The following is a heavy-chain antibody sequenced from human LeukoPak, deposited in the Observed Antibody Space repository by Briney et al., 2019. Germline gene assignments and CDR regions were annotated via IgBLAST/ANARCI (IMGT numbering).Heavy chain of an antibody. D-gene: IGHD2-15*01. V-gene: IGHV4-39*07. CDR1: GGSISSGSHY. CDR2: MFHSGST. Sequence: PSETLSLTCTVSGGSISSGSHYWGWIRQPPGKGLEWIGSMFHSGSTYHNPSLKSRVTISLGPPKNQFSLKLSSVTAADTAVYYCAREYCSTTHNCYLGKPATDSYFDCWGQGTLVTVSS. CDR3: AREYCSTTHNCYLGKPATDSYFDC. J-gene: IGHJ4*02.